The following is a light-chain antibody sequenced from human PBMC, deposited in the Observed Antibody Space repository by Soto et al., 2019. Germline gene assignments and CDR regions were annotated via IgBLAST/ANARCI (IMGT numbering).Light chain of an antibody. J-gene: IGLJ3*02. Sequence: QSVLTQPPSASGTPGQRVTISCSGSNTNIGSNTVNWYQQVPGTAPKLLIYANRDRPSGVPDRFSGSRSDTSASLAITGLQAEDEADYYCQSFDNSLSGWVFGGGTKLTVL. CDR1: NTNIGSNT. CDR2: ANR. CDR3: QSFDNSLSGWV. V-gene: IGLV1-44*01.